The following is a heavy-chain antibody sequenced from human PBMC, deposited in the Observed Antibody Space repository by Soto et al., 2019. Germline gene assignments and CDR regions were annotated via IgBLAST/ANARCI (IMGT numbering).Heavy chain of an antibody. Sequence: SETLSLTCAVSGASISSGGYSWSWIRQPPGRGLEWIGYIYYSGSTNYNPSLKSRVTMSVDRSKNQFSLKLYSVTAADTAVYYCARGGAAAGVDYWGQGTLVTVSS. D-gene: IGHD6-13*01. CDR1: GASISSGGYS. V-gene: IGHV4-30-2*01. J-gene: IGHJ4*02. CDR2: IYYSGST. CDR3: ARGGAAAGVDY.